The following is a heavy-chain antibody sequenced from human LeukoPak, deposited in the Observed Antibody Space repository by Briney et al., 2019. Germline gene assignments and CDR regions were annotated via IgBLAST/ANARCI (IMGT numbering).Heavy chain of an antibody. J-gene: IGHJ5*02. CDR2: INPNSGGT. CDR3: AREILGYCSSTSCYRAGFDP. Sequence: ASVKVSCKASGYTFTGYYMHWVRQAPGQGLEWMGWINPNSGGTSYAQKFQGRVTMTRDTSISTAYMELSRLRSDDTAVYYCAREILGYCSSTSCYRAGFDPWGQGTLVTVSS. D-gene: IGHD2-2*02. V-gene: IGHV1-2*02. CDR1: GYTFTGYY.